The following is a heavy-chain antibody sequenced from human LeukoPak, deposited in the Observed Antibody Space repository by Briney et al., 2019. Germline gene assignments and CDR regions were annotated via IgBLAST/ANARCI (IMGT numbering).Heavy chain of an antibody. V-gene: IGHV3-23*01. J-gene: IGHJ3*02. Sequence: GGSLRLSCAASGFTFSSYAMSWVRQAPGKGLEWVSAISGSGGSTYYADSVKGRFTISRDNSKNTLYLQMNSLRAEDTAVYYCAEALYYYDSSGYGDAFDIWGQGTMVTVSS. CDR2: ISGSGGST. D-gene: IGHD3-22*01. CDR1: GFTFSSYA. CDR3: AEALYYYDSSGYGDAFDI.